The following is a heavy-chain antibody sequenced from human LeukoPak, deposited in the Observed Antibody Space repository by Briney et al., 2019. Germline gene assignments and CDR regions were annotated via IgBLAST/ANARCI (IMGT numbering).Heavy chain of an antibody. CDR1: GGSISSSDYY. CDR3: ARATATGSWGLFDY. V-gene: IGHV4-39*01. J-gene: IGHJ4*02. Sequence: PSETLSLTCGVSGGSISSSDYYWGWIRQSPGKGLEWIGSSFHSGSPYYNPSLKSRVTISVDTSKNQFSLKLNSVTDADTAIYYCARATATGSWGLFDYWGQGAQVIVSS. D-gene: IGHD1-1*01. CDR2: SFHSGSP.